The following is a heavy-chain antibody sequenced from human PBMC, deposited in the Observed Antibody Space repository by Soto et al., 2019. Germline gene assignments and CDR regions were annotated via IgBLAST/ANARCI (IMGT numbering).Heavy chain of an antibody. J-gene: IGHJ6*02. Sequence: SETLSLTCAVYGGSFSGYYWSWIRQPPGKGLEWIGEINHSGSTNYNPSLKSRVTISVDTSKNQFSLKLSSVTAADTAVYYCARRTRRGAYYYGMDVWGQGTTVTVSS. CDR2: INHSGST. CDR3: ARRTRRGAYYYGMDV. D-gene: IGHD3-16*01. CDR1: GGSFSGYY. V-gene: IGHV4-34*01.